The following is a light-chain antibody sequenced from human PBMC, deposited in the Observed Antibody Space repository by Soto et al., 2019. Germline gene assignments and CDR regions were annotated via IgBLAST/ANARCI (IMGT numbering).Light chain of an antibody. CDR3: QQRSNWPIT. V-gene: IGKV3-11*01. Sequence: EIVLTQSPATLSLSPGERATLSCRASKSVSSYLAWYQQKPGQAPRLLIYDASNRATGIPARFSGSGSGTDFTLTIRSLEHEDFEVYYCQQRSNWPITFGQGTRLEIK. J-gene: IGKJ5*01. CDR1: KSVSSY. CDR2: DAS.